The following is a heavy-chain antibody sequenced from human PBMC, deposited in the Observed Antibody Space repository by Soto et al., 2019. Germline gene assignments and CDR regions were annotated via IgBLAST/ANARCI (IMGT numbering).Heavy chain of an antibody. D-gene: IGHD4-17*01. J-gene: IGHJ5*02. CDR3: ARAKGLLTVTTAWFDP. Sequence: QVQLQESGPGLVKPSQTLSLTCTVSGGSISSGDYYWSWIHQPPGKGLEWIGYIYYSGSTYYKPSLKSRVTISGDTSKNQFSLKLSSVTAADTAVYYCARAKGLLTVTTAWFDPWGQGTLVTVSS. CDR2: IYYSGST. CDR1: GGSISSGDYY. V-gene: IGHV4-30-4*01.